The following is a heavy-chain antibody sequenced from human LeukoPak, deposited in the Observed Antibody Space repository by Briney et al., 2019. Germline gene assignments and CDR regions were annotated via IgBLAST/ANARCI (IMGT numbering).Heavy chain of an antibody. CDR2: INPDGSQK. CDR1: GFTFSLYW. V-gene: IGHV3-7*03. Sequence: GGSLRLSCAASGFTFSLYWMTWVRQSPGKGLEWVADINPDGSQKYSVDSVKGRFTISRDNAKNSLFLQMNSLRAEDTAVYYCASHTVVVTATHDAFAFWGQGTVVTVSS. J-gene: IGHJ3*01. D-gene: IGHD2-21*02. CDR3: ASHTVVVTATHDAFAF.